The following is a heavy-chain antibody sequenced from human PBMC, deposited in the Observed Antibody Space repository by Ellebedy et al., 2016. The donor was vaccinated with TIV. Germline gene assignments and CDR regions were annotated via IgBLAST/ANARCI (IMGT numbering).Heavy chain of an antibody. J-gene: IGHJ4*02. CDR1: GFTFSSYG. Sequence: GGSLRLSCAASGFTFSSYGMHWVRQAPGKGLEWVAVISYDGSNKYYADSVKGRFTISRDNSKNTLYLQMNSLRAEDTAVYYCAKELRSGFDYWGQGTLVTVSS. CDR2: ISYDGSNK. V-gene: IGHV3-30*18. CDR3: AKELRSGFDY. D-gene: IGHD3-3*01.